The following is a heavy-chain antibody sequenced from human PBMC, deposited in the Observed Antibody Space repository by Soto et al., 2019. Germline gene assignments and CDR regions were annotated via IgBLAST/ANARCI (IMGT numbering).Heavy chain of an antibody. CDR3: ARDRVFGGPLYGMDV. CDR2: ISYDGSNK. CDR1: GFTFSSYA. Sequence: SRSCVASGFTFSSYAMHWVRQAPGKGLEWVAAISYDGSNKYYADSVKGRLTISRDKSKNTLHLQTNSLRTEDTAVYYCARDRVFGGPLYGMDVWGQGTTVNVA. V-gene: IGHV3-30-3*01. D-gene: IGHD3-3*01. J-gene: IGHJ6*01.